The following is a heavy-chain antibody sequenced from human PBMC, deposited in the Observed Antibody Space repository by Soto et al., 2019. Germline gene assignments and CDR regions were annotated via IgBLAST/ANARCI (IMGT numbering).Heavy chain of an antibody. V-gene: IGHV1-3*01. D-gene: IGHD3-10*01. CDR2: INAGNGNT. CDR1: GYTFTSYA. Sequence: ASVKVSCKASGYTFTSYAMHWVRQAPGQRLEWMGWINAGNGNTKYSQKFQGRVTITRDTSASTAYMELSSLRSEDTAVYYCARDIVESYYYGSGTLWGWFDPWAREPWSPSPQ. CDR3: ARDIVESYYYGSGTLWGWFDP. J-gene: IGHJ5*02.